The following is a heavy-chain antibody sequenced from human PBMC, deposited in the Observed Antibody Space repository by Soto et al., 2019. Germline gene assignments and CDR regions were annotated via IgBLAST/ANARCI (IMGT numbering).Heavy chain of an antibody. D-gene: IGHD4-17*01. Sequence: XGTLYLTCTVSGGSIRDYFWTWIRQPAGKGLEWIGYIYYSGRTNYNPSLKSRVSISVDTSKNHFSLQLRSVTAADTAVYYCARVGGDDFGDSGGFDYWGQGTLGTVSS. CDR2: IYYSGRT. V-gene: IGHV4-59*01. J-gene: IGHJ4*02. CDR3: ARVGGDDFGDSGGFDY. CDR1: GGSIRDYF.